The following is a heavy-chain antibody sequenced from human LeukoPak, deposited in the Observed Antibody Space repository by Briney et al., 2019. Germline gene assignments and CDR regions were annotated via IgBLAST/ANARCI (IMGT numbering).Heavy chain of an antibody. V-gene: IGHV4-4*09. CDR1: GGSINSYY. Sequence: SETLSLTCTVSGGSINSYYWSWIRKPPGKGLEWIGYIYTSGSTNYNPSLKSRVTISVDTSKNQFSLKLSSVTAADTAVYYCARQRHSGYDIFDYWGQGTLVTVSS. CDR2: IYTSGST. CDR3: ARQRHSGYDIFDY. J-gene: IGHJ4*02. D-gene: IGHD5-12*01.